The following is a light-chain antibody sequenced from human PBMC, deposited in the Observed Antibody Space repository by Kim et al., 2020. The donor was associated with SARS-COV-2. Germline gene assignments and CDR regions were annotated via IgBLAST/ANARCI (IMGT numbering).Light chain of an antibody. CDR3: LQDYTFPYT. CDR1: QGIRND. J-gene: IGKJ2*01. CDR2: TAS. Sequence: AIQMTQTPSSLSASVGDRVVISCRASQGIRNDLGWYQQKPGKAPRLLIYTASTVHSGVPSRFSGSGSGTEFTLTISSLQPEDFATYYCLQDYTFPYTFGQGTKLEIK. V-gene: IGKV1-6*01.